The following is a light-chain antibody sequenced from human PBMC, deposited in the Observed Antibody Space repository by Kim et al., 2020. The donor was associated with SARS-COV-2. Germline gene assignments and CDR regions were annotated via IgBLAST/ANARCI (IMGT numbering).Light chain of an antibody. V-gene: IGLV2-14*03. Sequence: QSALTQPASVSGSPGQSIPISCTGTSSDVGGYNYVSWYQQHPAKAPKLIIYDVTKRPSGISDRFSGSKSGNTASLTISGLQAEDEADYYCSSYTSTSTPWVFGGGTQLTVL. CDR2: DVT. CDR3: SSYTSTSTPWV. J-gene: IGLJ3*02. CDR1: SSDVGGYNY.